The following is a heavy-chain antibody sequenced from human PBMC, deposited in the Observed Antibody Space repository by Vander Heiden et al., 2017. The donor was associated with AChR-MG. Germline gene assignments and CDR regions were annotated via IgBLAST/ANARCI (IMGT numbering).Heavy chain of an antibody. D-gene: IGHD4-17*01. J-gene: IGHJ4*02. Sequence: QVHLVESGGGVVQPGKSLSLSCPASGFTCSTCGMHWVRRVPGKGLEWVAIVSSDGNTKFYTDSVKGRFTISRDNSKNTLFLKMNSLRAEDTAVYYCAKDAYPMTTVTRDYFDYWGQGTLVTVSS. V-gene: IGHV3-30*18. CDR1: GFTCSTCG. CDR3: AKDAYPMTTVTRDYFDY. CDR2: VSSDGNTK.